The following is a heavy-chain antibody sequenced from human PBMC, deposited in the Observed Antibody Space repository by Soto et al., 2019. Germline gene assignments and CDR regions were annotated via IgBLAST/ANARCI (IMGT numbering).Heavy chain of an antibody. J-gene: IGHJ4*02. CDR1: GSSISSSGYY. D-gene: IGHD3-16*01. CDR3: ARLPSRNWVDY. CDR2: LYYNVGT. V-gene: IGHV4-39*01. Sequence: SETLSLTCTVSGSSISSSGYYWGWIRQPPGRGLEWIGSLYYNVGTYYNPSLKSRVTISADTSANQFSLMLTPVTAADTAIYYCARLPSRNWVDYWGQGTLVTVSS.